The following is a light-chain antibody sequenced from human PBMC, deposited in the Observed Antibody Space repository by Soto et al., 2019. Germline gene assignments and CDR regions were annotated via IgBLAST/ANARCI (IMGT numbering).Light chain of an antibody. CDR2: DAS. Sequence: EIVMTQSPATLSVSPGERATLSCRASHSVSSNLAWYQQKPGQAPRLLIYDASIRATGIPARFSGSGSGTEFTLTISSLQSEDFAVYVCQQYSKWPPIFGPGTKVDIK. V-gene: IGKV3-15*01. CDR3: QQYSKWPPI. J-gene: IGKJ3*01. CDR1: HSVSSN.